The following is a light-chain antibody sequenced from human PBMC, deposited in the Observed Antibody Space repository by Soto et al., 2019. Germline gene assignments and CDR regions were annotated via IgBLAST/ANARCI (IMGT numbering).Light chain of an antibody. CDR3: QQRSNWLIT. CDR2: DAS. Sequence: EIVLTQSPGTLSLSPGERATLSCRASQSVSSSYLAWYQQKPVQAPRLLIYDASNRATGIPARFSGSGSGTDFTLTISSLEPEDFAVYYCQQRSNWLITFGQGTRLEI. J-gene: IGKJ5*01. V-gene: IGKV3D-20*02. CDR1: QSVSSSY.